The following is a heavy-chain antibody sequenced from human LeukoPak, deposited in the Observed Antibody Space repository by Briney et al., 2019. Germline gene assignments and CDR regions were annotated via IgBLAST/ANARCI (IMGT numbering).Heavy chain of an antibody. CDR3: SSTPPPYAFDI. D-gene: IGHD6-19*01. J-gene: IGHJ3*02. V-gene: IGHV3-21*01. CDR2: ISSSSSYI. Sequence: GGSLRLSCAASGFTFSSYSMNWVRQAPGKGLEWVSSISSSSSYIYYADSVKGRFTISRHNAKNSLYLQMNSLRAEDTAVYYCSSTPPPYAFDIWGQGTMVTVSS. CDR1: GFTFSSYS.